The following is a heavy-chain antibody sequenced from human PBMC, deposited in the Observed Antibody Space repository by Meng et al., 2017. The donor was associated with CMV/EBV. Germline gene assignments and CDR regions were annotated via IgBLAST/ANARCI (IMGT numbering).Heavy chain of an antibody. Sequence: GGSLRLSCAASGFTFSSYEMNWVRQAPGKGLEWVSYISSSGSTIYYADSAKGRFTISRDNAKNSLYLQMNSLRAEDTAVYYCARGYCTNGVCYQRGGNDYWGQGTLVTVSS. CDR3: ARGYCTNGVCYQRGGNDY. CDR2: ISSSGSTI. CDR1: GFTFSSYE. J-gene: IGHJ4*02. V-gene: IGHV3-48*03. D-gene: IGHD2-8*01.